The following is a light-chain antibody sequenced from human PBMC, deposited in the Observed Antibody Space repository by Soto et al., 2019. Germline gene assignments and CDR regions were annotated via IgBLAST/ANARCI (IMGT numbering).Light chain of an antibody. J-gene: IGKJ1*01. CDR3: QQYNNWPET. CDR1: QSVSSN. CDR2: GAS. V-gene: IGKV3-15*01. Sequence: ESVLTQSPATLSLSPGESATLSCRASQSVSSNLAWYQQKPGQAPRLLIYGASTRATGIPARFSGSGSGTEFTLTISSLQSEDFAVYYCQQYNNWPETFGQGTKVDIK.